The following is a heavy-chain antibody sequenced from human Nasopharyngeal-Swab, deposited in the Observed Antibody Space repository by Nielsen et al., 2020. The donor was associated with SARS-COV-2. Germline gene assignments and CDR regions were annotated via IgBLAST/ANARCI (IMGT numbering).Heavy chain of an antibody. V-gene: IGHV1-69*04. CDR1: GGTFSSYA. CDR2: IIPILGIA. Sequence: SVKVSCKASGGTFSSYAIRWVRQAPGQGLEWMGRIIPILGIANYAQKFQGRVTITADKSTSTAYMELSSLRSEDTAVYYCARRSYCGGDCYWYFDLWGRGTLVTVSS. J-gene: IGHJ2*01. CDR3: ARRSYCGGDCYWYFDL. D-gene: IGHD2-21*02.